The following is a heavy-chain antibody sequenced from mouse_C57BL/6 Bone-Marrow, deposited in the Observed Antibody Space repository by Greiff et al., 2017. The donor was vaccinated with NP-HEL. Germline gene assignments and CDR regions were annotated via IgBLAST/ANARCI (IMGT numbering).Heavy chain of an antibody. CDR3: AREGVTTGFAY. Sequence: LVESGAELVRPGTSVKMSCKASGYTFTNYWIGWAKQRPGHGLEWIGDIYSGGGYTNYNEKFKGKATLTADKSSSTAYMQFSSLTSEDSAIYYCAREGVTTGFAYWGQGTLVTVSA. CDR2: IYSGGGYT. D-gene: IGHD2-2*01. CDR1: GYTFTNYW. V-gene: IGHV1-63*01. J-gene: IGHJ3*01.